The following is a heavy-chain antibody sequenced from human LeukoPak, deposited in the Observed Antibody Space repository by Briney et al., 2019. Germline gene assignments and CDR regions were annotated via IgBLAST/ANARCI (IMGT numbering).Heavy chain of an antibody. Sequence: PGGSLRLSCAASGSSFSRYWMSWVRQAPGKGLEYIANIKEDGSEKYYVDSVKGRFIISRDNARNSLFLQMNSLRVEDTAVYYCARDSSAERGQQLANWGQGTLVIVSS. D-gene: IGHD6-13*01. CDR1: GSSFSRYW. CDR3: ARDSSAERGQQLAN. V-gene: IGHV3-7*01. J-gene: IGHJ4*02. CDR2: IKEDGSEK.